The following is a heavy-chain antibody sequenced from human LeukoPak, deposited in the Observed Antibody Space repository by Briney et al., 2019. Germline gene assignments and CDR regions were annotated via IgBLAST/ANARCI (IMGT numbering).Heavy chain of an antibody. Sequence: GGSLRLSCAASGFTFSSYAMSWVRQAPGKGLEWVSAISGSGGSTYYADSVKGRFTLSRGNSKNTLYLQMNSLRAEDTAVYYCAKFRFLEWLVPPFWGQGTLVTVSS. V-gene: IGHV3-23*01. CDR1: GFTFSSYA. J-gene: IGHJ4*02. CDR3: AKFRFLEWLVPPF. CDR2: ISGSGGST. D-gene: IGHD3-3*01.